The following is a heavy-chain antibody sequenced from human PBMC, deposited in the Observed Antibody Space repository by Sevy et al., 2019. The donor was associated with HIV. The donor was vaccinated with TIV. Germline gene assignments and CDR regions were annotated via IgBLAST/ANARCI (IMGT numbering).Heavy chain of an antibody. CDR2: ITSSGSTI. Sequence: GGSLRLACAASGFTFSDYYMSWIRQAPGKGLEWLSYITSSGSTIYSADSVKGRFTISRDNAKNSLYLQMDSLRAEDTAVYYCARDLRIVGAAFDYWGQGTLVTVSS. D-gene: IGHD1-26*01. J-gene: IGHJ4*02. CDR1: GFTFSDYY. CDR3: ARDLRIVGAAFDY. V-gene: IGHV3-11*04.